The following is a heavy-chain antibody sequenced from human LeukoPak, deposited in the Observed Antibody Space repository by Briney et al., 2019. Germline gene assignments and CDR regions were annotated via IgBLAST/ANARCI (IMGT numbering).Heavy chain of an antibody. CDR2: INHNGNVN. D-gene: IGHD3-16*01. J-gene: IGHJ6*02. V-gene: IGHV3-7*03. CDR1: GFTFSSYW. Sequence: PGGSLRLSCAASGFTFSSYWMNWARQAPRKGLEWVASINHNGNVNYYVDSVKGRLTISRDNAKNSLYLQMSNLRAEDTAVYFCARGGGLDVWGQGATVTVSS. CDR3: ARGGGLDV.